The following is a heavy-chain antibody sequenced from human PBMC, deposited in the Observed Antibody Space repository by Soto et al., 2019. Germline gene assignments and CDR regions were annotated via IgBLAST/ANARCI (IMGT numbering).Heavy chain of an antibody. V-gene: IGHV3-23*01. CDR2: ISGSGGST. D-gene: IGHD3-16*02. CDR1: GFTFSSYA. J-gene: IGHJ4*02. CDR3: ASRIMITFGGVIAFDY. Sequence: GGSLRLSCAASGFTFSSYAMSWVRQAPGKGLEWVSAISGSGGSTYYADSVKGRFTISRDNSKNTLYLQMNSLRAEGTAVYYCASRIMITFGGVIAFDYWGQGTLVTVSS.